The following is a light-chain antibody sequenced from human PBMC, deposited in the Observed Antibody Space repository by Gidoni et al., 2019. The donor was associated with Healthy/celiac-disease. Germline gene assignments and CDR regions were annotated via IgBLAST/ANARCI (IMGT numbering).Light chain of an antibody. CDR3: QQYYSTPWT. J-gene: IGKJ1*01. CDR2: WAS. V-gene: IGKV4-1*01. CDR1: QSVLYSSNNKNY. Sequence: DIVMTQSPDSLAVSLGERATNNCKSSQSVLYSSNNKNYLAWYQQKPGQPPKLLIYWASTRESGVPDRFSGSGSGTDFTLTISSLQAEDVAVYYCQQYYSTPWTFXXXTKVEIK.